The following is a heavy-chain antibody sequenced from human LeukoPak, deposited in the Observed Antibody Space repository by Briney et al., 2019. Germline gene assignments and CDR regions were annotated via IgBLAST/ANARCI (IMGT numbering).Heavy chain of an antibody. CDR1: GGTFSSYA. Sequence: ASVKVSCKASGGTFSSYAISWVRQAPGQGLEWMGIINPSGGSTSYAQKFQGRVTMTRDMSTSTVYMELSSLRSEDTAVYYCARVTPRASIAAAGYWGQGTLVTVSS. J-gene: IGHJ4*02. CDR2: INPSGGST. CDR3: ARVTPRASIAAAGY. D-gene: IGHD6-13*01. V-gene: IGHV1-46*01.